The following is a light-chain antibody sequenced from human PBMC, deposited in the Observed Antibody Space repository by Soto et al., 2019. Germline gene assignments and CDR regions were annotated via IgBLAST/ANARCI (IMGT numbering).Light chain of an antibody. CDR1: QTISGT. Sequence: EIVMTQSPATLSASPGGRATLSCRASQTISGTLAWYQQKPGQAPRLLIHGASTRAPGFPARFSGSGSGTDFTLTISGLQSEDFAVYYCQQRANWPPFTFGQGTKVDI. CDR2: GAS. CDR3: QQRANWPPFT. V-gene: IGKV3-15*01. J-gene: IGKJ2*01.